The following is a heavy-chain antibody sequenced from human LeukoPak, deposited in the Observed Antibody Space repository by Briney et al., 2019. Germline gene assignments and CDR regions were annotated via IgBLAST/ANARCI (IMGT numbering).Heavy chain of an antibody. V-gene: IGHV3-23*01. CDR1: GFTFSSYA. D-gene: IGHD4-23*01. CDR2: IRGSGDNT. CDR3: ARGIGGPDY. Sequence: GVSLRLSCAASGFTFSSYAMSWVRQAPGKGLEWLSVIRGSGDNTYYADSVKGRFTISRDNSKSTLYLQMNSLRAEDAAIYYCARGIGGPDYWGRGTLVTVSS. J-gene: IGHJ4*02.